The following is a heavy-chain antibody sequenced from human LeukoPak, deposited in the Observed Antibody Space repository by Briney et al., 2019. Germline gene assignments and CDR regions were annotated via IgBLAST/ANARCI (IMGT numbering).Heavy chain of an antibody. CDR3: VTYYAGVGGRGH. CDR2: SGNT. V-gene: IGHV4-61*01. J-gene: IGHJ4*02. D-gene: IGHD3-10*01. CDR1: GGSVSSGSYH. Sequence: SETLCLTCTVSGGSVSSGSYHWSWIRQAPGKGLEWIGHSGNTNYNPSLKSRVTISIDTSNNQFSLRLISVTAADTAVYYCVTYYAGVGGRGHWGPGTLVTVSS.